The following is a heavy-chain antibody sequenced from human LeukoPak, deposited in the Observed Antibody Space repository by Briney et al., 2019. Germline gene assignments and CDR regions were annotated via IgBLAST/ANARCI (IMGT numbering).Heavy chain of an antibody. D-gene: IGHD3-22*01. CDR3: TRIYDSSGYYFNWYFDL. CDR1: GFTFGDYA. Sequence: GGSLRLSCTASGFTFGDYAMSWFRQAPGKGLEWVGFIRSKAYGGTTEYAASVKGRFTISRDGSKSIAYLQMNSLKTEDTAVYYCTRIYDSSGYYFNWYFDLWGRGTLVTVSS. V-gene: IGHV3-49*01. J-gene: IGHJ2*01. CDR2: IRSKAYGGTT.